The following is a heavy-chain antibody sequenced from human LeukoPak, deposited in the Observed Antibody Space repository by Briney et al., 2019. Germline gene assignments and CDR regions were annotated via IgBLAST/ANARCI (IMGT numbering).Heavy chain of an antibody. CDR3: ARSPITIFGSGYWYFDL. D-gene: IGHD3-3*01. J-gene: IGHJ2*01. CDR1: GGSISSSSYY. Sequence: PSETLSLTCTVSGGSISSSSYYWGWIRQPPGKGLEWIGSIYYSGSTYYNPSLKSRVTISVDTSKNQFSLKLSSVTAADTAVYYCARSPITIFGSGYWYFDLWGRGTLVTVSS. CDR2: IYYSGST. V-gene: IGHV4-39*07.